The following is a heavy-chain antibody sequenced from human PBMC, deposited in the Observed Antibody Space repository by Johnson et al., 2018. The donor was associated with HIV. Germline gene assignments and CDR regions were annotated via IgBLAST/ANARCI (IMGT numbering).Heavy chain of an antibody. Sequence: QVQLVESGGGVVQPGGSLRLSCAASGFTFSSYGMHWVRQAPGKGLEWVAFTRYDGSNKYYADSVKGRFTISRDNSKNTLYLQMNSLRAEDTAVYYCAKDVIMITFGGIFDIWGQGTMVTVSS. J-gene: IGHJ3*02. V-gene: IGHV3-30*02. CDR2: TRYDGSNK. D-gene: IGHD3-16*01. CDR3: AKDVIMITFGGIFDI. CDR1: GFTFSSYG.